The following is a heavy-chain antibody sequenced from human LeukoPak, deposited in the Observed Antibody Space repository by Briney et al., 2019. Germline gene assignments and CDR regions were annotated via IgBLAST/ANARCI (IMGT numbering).Heavy chain of an antibody. CDR3: ARDQAAADP. D-gene: IGHD6-13*01. J-gene: IGHJ5*02. CDR1: GVSISSYY. CDR2: IYTSGRT. Sequence: SETLSLTCMVSGVSISSYYWSWIRQPAGKGLEWIGRIYTSGRTNYNPSLKSRLTMAVDTSKNQFSLKLSSVTAADTAVYSCARDQAAADPWGQGTLVTVSS. V-gene: IGHV4-4*07.